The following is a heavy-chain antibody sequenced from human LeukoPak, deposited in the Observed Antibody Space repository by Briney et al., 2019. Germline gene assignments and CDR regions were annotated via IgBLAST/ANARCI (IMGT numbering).Heavy chain of an antibody. CDR2: MNPNSGNT. CDR1: GYTFTSYD. J-gene: IGHJ4*02. D-gene: IGHD6-13*01. CDR3: ARDKAAGPYYFDY. Sequence: ASVKVSCKASGYTFTSYDINWVRQATGQGLEWMGWMNPNSGNTGYAQKFQGRVTMTRDTSISTAYMELSSLRSDDTAVYYCARDKAAGPYYFDYWGQGTLVTVSS. V-gene: IGHV1-8*01.